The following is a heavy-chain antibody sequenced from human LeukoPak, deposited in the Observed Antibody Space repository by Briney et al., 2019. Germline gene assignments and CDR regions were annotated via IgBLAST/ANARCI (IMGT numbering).Heavy chain of an antibody. D-gene: IGHD2/OR15-2a*01. V-gene: IGHV3-15*01. CDR2: IKSKTDGGTT. CDR3: TTDLSPLAYYYYYMDV. J-gene: IGHJ6*03. Sequence: GGSLRLSCAASGFTFSSYGMHWVRQAPGQGLEWVGRIKSKTDGGTTDYAAPVKGRFTISRDDSKNTLYLQMNSLKTEDTAVYYCTTDLSPLAYYYYYMDVWGKGTTVTVSS. CDR1: GFTFSSYG.